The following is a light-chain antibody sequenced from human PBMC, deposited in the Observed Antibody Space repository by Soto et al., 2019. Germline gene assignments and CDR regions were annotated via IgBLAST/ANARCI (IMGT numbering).Light chain of an antibody. CDR2: GAS. Sequence: EIVLTQSPGTLSWSPGERATLSCRASQSVSSSSYLAWYQQKPGQAPRLLIYGASSRATGIPDRFSGSGSATDFPLPVSRLEPEDFAVYYCRQYGSSPSYTFGQGTKLEIK. J-gene: IGKJ2*01. V-gene: IGKV3-20*01. CDR3: RQYGSSPSYT. CDR1: QSVSSSSY.